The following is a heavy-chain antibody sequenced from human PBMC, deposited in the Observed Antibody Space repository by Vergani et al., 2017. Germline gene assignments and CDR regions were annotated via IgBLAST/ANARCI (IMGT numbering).Heavy chain of an antibody. CDR3: ARRIEGYYYGSGSYYNDY. J-gene: IGHJ4*02. Sequence: EVQLVQSGAEVKKPGESLRISCKGSGYSFTSYWISWVRQMPGKGLEWMGRIDPSDSYTNYSPSFQGHVTISADKSISTAYLQWSSLKASDTAMCYCARRIEGYYYGSGSYYNDYWGQGTLVTVSS. V-gene: IGHV5-10-1*01. D-gene: IGHD3-10*01. CDR2: IDPSDSYT. CDR1: GYSFTSYW.